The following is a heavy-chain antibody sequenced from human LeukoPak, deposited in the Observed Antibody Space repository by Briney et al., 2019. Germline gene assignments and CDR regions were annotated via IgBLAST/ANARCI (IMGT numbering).Heavy chain of an antibody. J-gene: IGHJ5*02. CDR2: IYYSGST. V-gene: IGHV4-39*07. CDR1: GGSISSSSYY. D-gene: IGHD3-3*01. CDR3: ARAHIDYDFWSGYSDLYNWFDP. Sequence: SETLSLTCTVSGGSISSSSYYWGWIRQPPGKGLEWIGSIYYSGSTYYNPSLKSRVTISVDTSENQFSLKLSSVTAADTAVYYCARAHIDYDFWSGYSDLYNWFDPWGQGTLVTVSS.